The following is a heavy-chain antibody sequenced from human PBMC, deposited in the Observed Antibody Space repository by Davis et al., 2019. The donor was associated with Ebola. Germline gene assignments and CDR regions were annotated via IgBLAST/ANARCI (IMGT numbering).Heavy chain of an antibody. CDR3: ARGDPRRRGYYYGMDV. V-gene: IGHV4-4*07. D-gene: IGHD6-25*01. Sequence: PSETLSLTCTVSGGSISSYYWSWIRQPAGKGLEWIGRIYTSGSTNYNPSLKSRVTMSVDTSKNQFSLKLSSVTAADTAVYYCARGDPRRRGYYYGMDVWGQGTTVTVSS. J-gene: IGHJ6*02. CDR1: GGSISSYY. CDR2: IYTSGST.